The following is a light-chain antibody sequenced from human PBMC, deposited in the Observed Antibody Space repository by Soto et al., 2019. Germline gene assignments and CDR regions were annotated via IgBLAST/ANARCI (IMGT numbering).Light chain of an antibody. V-gene: IGLV1-40*01. J-gene: IGLJ1*01. CDR2: GNS. CDR1: GSNIGAGYD. Sequence: QSVLTQPPSVSGAPGQRVTISCTGSGSNIGAGYDGHWYQQLPGTAPKLLIYGNSSRPSGVPDRFSGSKSGTSASLAITGLQAEDEADYYCQSYDSSLSGIGTGTKVTVL. CDR3: QSYDSSLSG.